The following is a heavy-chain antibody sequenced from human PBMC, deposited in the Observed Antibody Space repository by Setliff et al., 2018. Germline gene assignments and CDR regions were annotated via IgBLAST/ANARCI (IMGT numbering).Heavy chain of an antibody. J-gene: IGHJ3*02. CDR3: TRDRYYYDSSGGPYDAFDI. Sequence: SGGSLRLSCTASGFTFEDYAMTWVRQAPGKGLEWVGVIRSKAYGGTTAYAASVSGRFTISRDDSKSIAYLQMNSLNTEETAVYYCTRDRYYYDSSGGPYDAFDIWGQGTMVTVS. V-gene: IGHV3-49*04. D-gene: IGHD3-22*01. CDR2: IRSKAYGGTT. CDR1: GFTFEDYA.